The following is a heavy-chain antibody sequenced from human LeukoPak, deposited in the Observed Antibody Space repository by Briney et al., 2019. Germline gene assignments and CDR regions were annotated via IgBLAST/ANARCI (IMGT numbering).Heavy chain of an antibody. V-gene: IGHV3-21*01. D-gene: IGHD6-6*01. J-gene: IGHJ4*02. CDR1: GFTFSSYS. CDR2: ISSSSSYI. Sequence: GGSLRLSCAASGFTFSSYSMNWVRQAPGKGLEWVSSISSSSSYIYYADSVKGRFTISGDNAKNSLYLQMNSLRAEDTAVYYCARDQAARPSDYWGQGTLVTVSS. CDR3: ARDQAARPSDY.